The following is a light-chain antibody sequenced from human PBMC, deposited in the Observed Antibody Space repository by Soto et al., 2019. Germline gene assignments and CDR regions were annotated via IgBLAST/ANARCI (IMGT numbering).Light chain of an antibody. CDR1: QSVSSN. CDR3: QHYKTWPLS. Sequence: EIVMTQSPATLSVSPGERATLSCRASQSVSSNLAWYQQKPGQAPRLLIYGASTRATGIPARFSGIGSGTEFTLIISSLQSEDFGVYYCQHYKTWPLSFGGGTKGDIK. J-gene: IGKJ4*01. CDR2: GAS. V-gene: IGKV3-15*01.